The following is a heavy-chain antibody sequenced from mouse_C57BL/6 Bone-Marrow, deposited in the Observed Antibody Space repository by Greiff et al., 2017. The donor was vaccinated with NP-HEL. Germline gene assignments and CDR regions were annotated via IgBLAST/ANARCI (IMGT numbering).Heavy chain of an antibody. CDR3: ARGAY. J-gene: IGHJ3*01. CDR2: ICPGDGDT. CDR1: GYEFSNYW. Sequence: VQLQQSGAGLVKPGASVKISCKASGYEFSNYWMNWVKQRPGKGLEWVGQICPGDGDTNYNGKLKDKATLTADKAYSTAYMRLSRRTSEDSAVYFCARGAYWGQGTLVTVSA. V-gene: IGHV1-80*01.